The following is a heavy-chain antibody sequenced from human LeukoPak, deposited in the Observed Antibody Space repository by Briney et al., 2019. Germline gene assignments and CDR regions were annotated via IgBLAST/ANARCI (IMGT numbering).Heavy chain of an antibody. V-gene: IGHV4-61*02. CDR2: IYTSGST. J-gene: IGHJ3*02. D-gene: IGHD2-2*01. CDR1: GGSISSGSYY. Sequence: SETLSLTCTVSGGSISSGSYYWSWIRQPAGKGLEWIGRIYTSGSTNYNPSLKSRVTMSVDTSKNQFSLKLSSVTAADTAVYYCARDGRIVVVPAATHDDAFDIWGQGTMVTVSS. CDR3: ARDGRIVVVPAATHDDAFDI.